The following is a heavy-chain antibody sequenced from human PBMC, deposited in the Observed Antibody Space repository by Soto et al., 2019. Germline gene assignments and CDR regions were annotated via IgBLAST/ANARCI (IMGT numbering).Heavy chain of an antibody. D-gene: IGHD6-25*01. CDR2: IYSGGYT. CDR1: GFTVSNNY. J-gene: IGHJ4*02. CDR3: ATQRGGGGY. Sequence: EVQLVESGGGLIQPGGSLRLSCAVSGFTVSNNYMSWVRQAPGKGLEGVSVIYSGGYTAYGDSVKGRFTISRDNSKNTLNLQINGGGAAAPAVYYWATQRGGGGYWGQGTLVTVSS. V-gene: IGHV3-53*01.